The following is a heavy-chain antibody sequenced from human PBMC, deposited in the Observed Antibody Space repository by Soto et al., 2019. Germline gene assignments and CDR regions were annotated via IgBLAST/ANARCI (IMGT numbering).Heavy chain of an antibody. CDR1: GFTVSNNY. J-gene: IGHJ4*02. CDR2: IYSSGST. V-gene: IGHV3-53*01. CDR3: ARDFSSTSSGGHFDY. D-gene: IGHD2-2*01. Sequence: GGSLRLSCAASGFTVSNNYMSWVRQAPGKGLEWVSIIYSSGSTYYADSVKGRFTISRDNSKNTLHLQMKSLRAEDTAVYYCARDFSSTSSGGHFDYWGQGTPVTVSS.